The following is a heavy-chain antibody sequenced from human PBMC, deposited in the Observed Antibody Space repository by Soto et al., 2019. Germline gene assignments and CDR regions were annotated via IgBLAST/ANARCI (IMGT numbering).Heavy chain of an antibody. D-gene: IGHD2-21*02. CDR3: ARGGHVVVVTAAFDY. CDR2: INPSGGHT. Sequence: QVQLVQSGAEVKKPGASVKVSCKASGNTFSNYYIHWVRQAPGQGLEWMGTINPSGGHTTYAQKFLGRVTMTRDTSTSTLYMELTSLRSEDTAVYYCARGGHVVVVTAAFDYWGKGTLVTVSS. J-gene: IGHJ4*02. V-gene: IGHV1-46*03. CDR1: GNTFSNYY.